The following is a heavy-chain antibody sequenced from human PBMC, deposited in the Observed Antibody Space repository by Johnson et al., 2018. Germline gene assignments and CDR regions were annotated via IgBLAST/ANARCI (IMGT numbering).Heavy chain of an antibody. J-gene: IGHJ6*03. CDR1: GFTFSSYG. CDR3: ARGGYYYYYYMDV. Sequence: QVQLVQSGGGVVQPGRSLRLSCAASGFTFSSYGMHWVRQAPGKGLEWVAVISYDGSNKYYADSVKGRFTISRDNSKNTLYLQMNSLRAEDTAVYYCARGGYYYYYYMDVWGKGTTVTVSS. D-gene: IGHD5-12*01. V-gene: IGHV3-30*03. CDR2: ISYDGSNK.